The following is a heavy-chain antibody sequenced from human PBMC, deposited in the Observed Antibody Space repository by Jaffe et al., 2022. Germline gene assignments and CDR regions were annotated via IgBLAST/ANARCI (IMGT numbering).Heavy chain of an antibody. Sequence: EVQLVESGGGLVKPGGSLRLTCEASGFTFSKAWMSWVRQAPGKGLEWVGRVKSTSDGETADYASPVKGRFTISRDDSKNTLYLQMKSLKSEDTAVYYCTTSFWNGHYAPHHWGQGTLVTVSS. CDR3: TTSFWNGHYAPHH. CDR1: GFTFSKAW. CDR2: VKSTSDGETA. V-gene: IGHV3-15*01. D-gene: IGHD3-3*01. J-gene: IGHJ5*02.